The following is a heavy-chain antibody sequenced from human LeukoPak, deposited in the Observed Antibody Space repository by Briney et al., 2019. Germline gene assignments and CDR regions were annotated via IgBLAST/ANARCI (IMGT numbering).Heavy chain of an antibody. J-gene: IGHJ4*02. CDR3: ASDGYYGSGSYYRDFDY. Sequence: NPGGSLRLSCAASGFTVSSNSMNWVRQAPGKGLEWVSSISSSSSYIYYADSVKGRFTISRDNAKESLYLQMNSLRAEDTAVYYCASDGYYGSGSYYRDFDYWGQGTLVTVSS. CDR1: GFTVSSNS. V-gene: IGHV3-21*01. D-gene: IGHD3-10*01. CDR2: ISSSSSYI.